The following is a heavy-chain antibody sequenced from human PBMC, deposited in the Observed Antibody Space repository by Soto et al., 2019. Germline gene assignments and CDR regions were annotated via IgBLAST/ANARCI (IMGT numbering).Heavy chain of an antibody. Sequence: ASVKVSCKASGYIFTNSYMHWVRQAPGQGLEWMGLINPSGGTTSYAQRFQGRVPMTRDTSTTTVYMELSSLRSEDTAAYHCAAGGDGYKDRGQGILVTVSS. CDR2: INPSGGTT. V-gene: IGHV1-46*01. D-gene: IGHD3-16*01. CDR3: AAGGDGYKD. CDR1: GYIFTNSY. J-gene: IGHJ4*02.